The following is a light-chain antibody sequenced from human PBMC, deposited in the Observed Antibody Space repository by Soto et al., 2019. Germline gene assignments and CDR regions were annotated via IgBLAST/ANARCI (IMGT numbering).Light chain of an antibody. J-gene: IGLJ2*01. CDR2: DVS. Sequence: QSALTQPRSVSGSPGQSVTISCTGTSSDVGTYDFVSWYQQHPGKAPRLMIFDVSERPSGVPDRFSGSKSGNTASLTVSGLQVEDEADYYCSSFEASNNLLFGGGTKLTVL. V-gene: IGLV2-8*01. CDR3: SSFEASNNLL. CDR1: SSDVGTYDF.